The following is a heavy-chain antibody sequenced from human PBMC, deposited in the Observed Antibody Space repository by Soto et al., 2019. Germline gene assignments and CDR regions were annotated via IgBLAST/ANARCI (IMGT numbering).Heavy chain of an antibody. CDR1: GGSISSDY. J-gene: IGHJ5*02. D-gene: IGHD5-12*01. CDR2: IHYTGST. Sequence: SETLSLTCIVSGGSISSDYWSWIRQPLGKGLEWIGNIHYTGSTNYNPSLESRVTISVDTSRNQFSLKLSSVITTDTAVYYCARQTKERGYSGYDRVYNWFDPWGQGTQVTVSS. CDR3: ARQTKERGYSGYDRVYNWFDP. V-gene: IGHV4-59*08.